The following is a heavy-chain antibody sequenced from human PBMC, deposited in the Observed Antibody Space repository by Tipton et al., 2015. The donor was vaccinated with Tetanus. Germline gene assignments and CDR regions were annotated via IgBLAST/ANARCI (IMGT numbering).Heavy chain of an antibody. CDR2: SWYDGTDK. CDR1: GFIFSSYG. CDR3: AREADCSGGSCFSGDFDN. Sequence: SLRLSCAGSGFIFSSYGIHWVRQAPGKGLEWVAVSWYDGTDKYYADSVKGRFTISRDNSKNTLYLQMNSLRAEDTAVYYCAREADCSGGSCFSGDFDNWGQGTQVTVSS. J-gene: IGHJ4*02. V-gene: IGHV3-33*01. D-gene: IGHD2-15*01.